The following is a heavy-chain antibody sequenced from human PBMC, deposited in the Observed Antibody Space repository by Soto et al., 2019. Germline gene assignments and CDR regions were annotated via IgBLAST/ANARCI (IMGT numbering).Heavy chain of an antibody. D-gene: IGHD3-3*01. CDR3: AKEGHYDFWSGYYSPIARGVPELDP. CDR2: ISYDGSNK. J-gene: IGHJ5*02. CDR1: GFTFSSYG. V-gene: IGHV3-30*18. Sequence: PGGSLRLSCAASGFTFSSYGMHWVRQAPGKGLEWVAVISYDGSNKYYADSVKGRFTISRDNSKNTLYLQMNSLRAEDTAVYYCAKEGHYDFWSGYYSPIARGVPELDPWGQGTLVTVSS.